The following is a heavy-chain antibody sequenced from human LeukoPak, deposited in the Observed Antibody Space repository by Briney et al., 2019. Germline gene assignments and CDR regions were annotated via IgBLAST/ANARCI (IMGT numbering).Heavy chain of an antibody. CDR2: ISGSGGST. V-gene: IGHV3-23*01. CDR3: AKSLVLRKSRGY. CDR1: GFTFSSYA. J-gene: IGHJ4*02. Sequence: GGSLRLSCAASGFTFSSYAMSWVRQAPGKGLEWVSAISGSGGSTYYADSVKGRFTISRDNSKSTLYLQMNSLRAEDTAVYYCAKSLVLRKSRGYWGQGTLVTVSS. D-gene: IGHD3-16*02.